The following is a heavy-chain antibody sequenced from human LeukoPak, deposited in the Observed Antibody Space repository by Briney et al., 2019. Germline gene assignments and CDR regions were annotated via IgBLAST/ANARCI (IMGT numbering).Heavy chain of an antibody. J-gene: IGHJ4*02. CDR2: IHTSGST. Sequence: PSETLSLTCTVSGGSISSGNFYWSWIRQPAGKGLEWIGRIHTSGSTNYNPSLKSRVTIAVDTSKRQFSLKLSSVTAADTAVYYCARFSSTLFFDYWGQGTLVTVS. CDR1: GGSISSGNFY. V-gene: IGHV4-61*02. CDR3: ARFSSTLFFDY. D-gene: IGHD2-21*01.